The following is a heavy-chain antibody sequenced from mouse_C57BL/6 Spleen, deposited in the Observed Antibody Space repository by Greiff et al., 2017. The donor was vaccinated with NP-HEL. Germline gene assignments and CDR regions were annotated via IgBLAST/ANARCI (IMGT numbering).Heavy chain of an antibody. CDR3: AREEDSNWGFAY. CDR1: GYTFTSYW. D-gene: IGHD2-5*01. J-gene: IGHJ3*01. Sequence: VQLQQPGAELVRPGTSVKLSCKASGYTFTSYWMHWVKQRPGQGLEWIGVIDPSDSYTNYNQKFKGKATLTVDTSSSTAYMQLSSLTSEDSAVYYCAREEDSNWGFAYWGQGTLVTVSA. CDR2: IDPSDSYT. V-gene: IGHV1-59*01.